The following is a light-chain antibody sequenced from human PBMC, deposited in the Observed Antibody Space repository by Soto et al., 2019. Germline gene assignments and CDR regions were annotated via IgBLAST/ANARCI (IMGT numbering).Light chain of an antibody. CDR2: KVS. CDR1: QSLVHSDGNTY. J-gene: IGKJ1*01. V-gene: IGKV2-30*02. CDR3: VEGTHWPRA. Sequence: DVVLTQAPLSLPVTLGQPAAISCRSSQSLVHSDGNTYLNRLQQWPGQSPRRIIYKVSNRDSGVPDRFSGSGLGTEFTLTISRVQAEDVGVYYCVEGTHWPRAVGQGTKVEIK.